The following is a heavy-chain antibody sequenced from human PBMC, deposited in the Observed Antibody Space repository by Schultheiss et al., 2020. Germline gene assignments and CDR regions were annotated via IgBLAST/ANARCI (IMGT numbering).Heavy chain of an antibody. CDR2: INHSGST. V-gene: IGHV4-34*01. J-gene: IGHJ4*02. CDR1: GGSFSGYY. Sequence: SETLSLTCAVYGGSFSGYYWSWIRQPPGKGLEWIGEINHSGSTNYNPSLKSRVTISVDTSKNQFSLKLSSVTAADTAVYYCAKSHYVPYDYWGQGTLVTVS. D-gene: IGHD4-17*01. CDR3: AKSHYVPYDY.